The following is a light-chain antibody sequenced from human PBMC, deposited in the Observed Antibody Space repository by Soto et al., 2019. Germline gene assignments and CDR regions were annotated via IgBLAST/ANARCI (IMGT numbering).Light chain of an antibody. CDR1: QTISNY. CDR2: AAT. Sequence: AIRMTQSPSSFSASIGDKVTITCRASQTISNYLVWYQQKPGKAPKVLIYAATTLQSGVPSRFSGSGSGTDFTLTISCLQSEDFASYYCQQYYNYPLTFGGRTKVEIK. J-gene: IGKJ4*01. V-gene: IGKV1-8*01. CDR3: QQYYNYPLT.